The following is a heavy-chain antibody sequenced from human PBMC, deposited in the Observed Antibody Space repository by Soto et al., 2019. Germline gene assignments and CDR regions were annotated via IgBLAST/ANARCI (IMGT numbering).Heavy chain of an antibody. V-gene: IGHV4-61*03. CDR2: IFYTGVT. D-gene: IGHD2-2*01. CDR3: VRVLVSSWYADL. J-gene: IGHJ2*01. Sequence: WTWIRQAPGTGLEYIGYIFYTGVTNYNPSLSSRVTISLDTSKNHFSLKLNSMTAADTAVYYCVRVLVSSWYADLWGRGTLVTVSS.